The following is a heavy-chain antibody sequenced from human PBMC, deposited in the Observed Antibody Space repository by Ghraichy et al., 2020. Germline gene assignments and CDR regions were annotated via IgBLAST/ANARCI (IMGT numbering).Heavy chain of an antibody. J-gene: IGHJ6*02. CDR1: GFTFSSYW. Sequence: SCAASGFTFSSYWMHWVRQAPGKGLVWVSRINSDGSTTSYADSVKGRFTISRDNAKNTLYLQMNSLRAEDTAVYYCARSLVVVPAARRPYYYYYYGMDVWGQGTTVTVSS. CDR3: ARSLVVVPAARRPYYYYYYGMDV. CDR2: INSDGSTT. V-gene: IGHV3-74*01. D-gene: IGHD2-2*01.